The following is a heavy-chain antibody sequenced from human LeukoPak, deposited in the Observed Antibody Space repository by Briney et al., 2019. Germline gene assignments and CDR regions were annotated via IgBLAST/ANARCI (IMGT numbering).Heavy chain of an antibody. CDR3: ARSGRGSSTDYLDS. D-gene: IGHD2-2*01. V-gene: IGHV3-53*05. CDR1: GFTVSSNY. CDR2: IYGDDKT. Sequence: PGQSLRLSCAATGFTVSSNYMNWVRPAPGNGLEWVSFIYGDDKTRYADSVKGRFPISRDNSKTTLYLKMKSLRRDDTAVYYFARSGRGSSTDYLDSWGQGTLVTV. J-gene: IGHJ4*02.